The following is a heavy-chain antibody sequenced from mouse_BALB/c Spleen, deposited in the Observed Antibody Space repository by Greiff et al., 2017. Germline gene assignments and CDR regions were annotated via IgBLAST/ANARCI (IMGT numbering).Heavy chain of an antibody. CDR3: ARGGMTPYWYFDV. CDR2: ISSGGST. CDR1: GFTFSSYA. Sequence: EVKLVESGGGLVKPGGSLKLSCAASGFTFSSYAMSWVRQTPEKRLEWVASISSGGSTYYPDSVKGRFTISRDNARNILYLQMSSLRSEDTAMYYCARGGMTPYWYFDVWGAGTTVTVSS. J-gene: IGHJ1*01. V-gene: IGHV5-6-5*01.